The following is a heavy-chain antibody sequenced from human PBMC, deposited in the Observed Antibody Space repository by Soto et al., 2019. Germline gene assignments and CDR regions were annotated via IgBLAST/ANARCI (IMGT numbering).Heavy chain of an antibody. CDR3: ANNVCGYNTCQLIHQ. V-gene: IGHV3-23*01. D-gene: IGHD3-3*01. CDR1: GFTFSDYA. CDR2: ISGAGNSA. Sequence: GGSLRLSCAASGFTFSDYAMSWVRQAPGKGLEWVSAISGAGNSASHASSVQGRFVISRDNSKNTLFLQMNSLRVEDTAAYYCANNVCGYNTCQLIHQWGQGTLVTVSS. J-gene: IGHJ4*02.